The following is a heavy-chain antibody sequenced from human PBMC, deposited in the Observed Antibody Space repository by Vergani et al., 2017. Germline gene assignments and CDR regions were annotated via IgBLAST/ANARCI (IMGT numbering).Heavy chain of an antibody. Sequence: EVQLVESGGVVVQPGGSLRLSCAASGFTFDDYTMHWVRQAPGKGLEWVSYISSSSSTIYYADSVKGRFTISRDNAKNSLYLQMNSLRAEDTAVYYCASNRRGLLWFGELLLHFDYWGQGTLVTVSS. CDR1: GFTFDDYT. D-gene: IGHD3-10*01. J-gene: IGHJ4*02. CDR3: ASNRRGLLWFGELLLHFDY. V-gene: IGHV3-48*04. CDR2: ISSSSSTI.